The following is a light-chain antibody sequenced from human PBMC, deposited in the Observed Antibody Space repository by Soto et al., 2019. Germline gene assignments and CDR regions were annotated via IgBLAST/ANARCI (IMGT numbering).Light chain of an antibody. CDR1: QGIRDA. CDR3: LQHNSYSQT. CDR2: AAS. V-gene: IGKV1-17*01. J-gene: IGKJ1*01. Sequence: DIQMTQSPSSLSASVGDRVTITCRASQGIRDALGWYQQKPGKAPKRLIYAASSLQSGVPSRFSGSGSGTEFTILIISRQPEDFATYYCLQHNSYSQTFGQGTKVEIK.